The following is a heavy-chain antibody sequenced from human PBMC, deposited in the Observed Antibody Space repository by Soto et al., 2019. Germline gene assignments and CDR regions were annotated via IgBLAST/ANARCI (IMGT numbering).Heavy chain of an antibody. CDR2: ITPKFGDT. J-gene: IGHJ6*02. Sequence: QVQLVQSGAEVKEPGDSVRVSCEASGYTFTAYYIHWVRQAPGQGLERMGWITPKFGDTTSGQDFQGRVSVTRDMSISTVYMDLSTPTSDYTAIYSCAINVDYYSGPGSGNGHGFWGQGTTVTVFS. V-gene: IGHV1-2*02. CDR1: GYTFTAYY. CDR3: AINVDYYSGPGSGNGHGF. D-gene: IGHD6-25*01.